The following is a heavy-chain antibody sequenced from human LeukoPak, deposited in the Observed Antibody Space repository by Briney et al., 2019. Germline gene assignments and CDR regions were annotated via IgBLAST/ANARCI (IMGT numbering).Heavy chain of an antibody. CDR3: ARGATNDFWTGYGWFDP. J-gene: IGHJ5*02. Sequence: QPGRSLRLSCAASGFTFSSYSMHWVRQAPGKGLEWVAVTLYDEESKFYAVSVKGRFTISRDNSKNSLYLQMNSLRTEDTAVYYCARGATNDFWTGYGWFDPWGQGTMVAVSS. V-gene: IGHV3-30*04. CDR2: TLYDEESK. D-gene: IGHD3/OR15-3a*01. CDR1: GFTFSSYS.